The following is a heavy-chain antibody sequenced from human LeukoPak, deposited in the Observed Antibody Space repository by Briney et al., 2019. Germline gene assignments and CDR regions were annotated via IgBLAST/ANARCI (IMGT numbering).Heavy chain of an antibody. D-gene: IGHD2/OR15-2a*01. CDR3: ARGEYGLFDY. V-gene: IGHV4-61*01. J-gene: IGHJ4*02. CDR1: GGSISGGSYY. CDR2: IYYSGST. Sequence: SQTLSLTCTVSGGSISGGSYYWSWIRQPPGKGLEWIGYIYYSGSTKYNLSLKSRVTISVDTSKNQLSLKLSSVTDADTAVYYCARGEYGLFDYWGQGTLVTVSS.